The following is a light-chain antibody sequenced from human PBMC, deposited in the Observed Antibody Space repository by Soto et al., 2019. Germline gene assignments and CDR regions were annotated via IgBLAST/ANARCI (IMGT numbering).Light chain of an antibody. Sequence: QSALTQAASVSGSPGQSTTISCTGTSSNVGNYDLVSWYQQHPGKAPKLMIYEVNNRPSGVSNRFSGSKSGNTASLTISGLQAEDEADYYCCSYAGSSTLVFGGGTKLTVL. CDR1: SSNVGNYDL. CDR2: EVN. CDR3: CSYAGSSTLV. V-gene: IGLV2-23*02. J-gene: IGLJ3*02.